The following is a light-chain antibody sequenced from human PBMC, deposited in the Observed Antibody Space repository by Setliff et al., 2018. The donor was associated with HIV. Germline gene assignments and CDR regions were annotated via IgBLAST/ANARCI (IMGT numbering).Light chain of an antibody. V-gene: IGLV1-47*01. CDR1: SSNIETHY. CDR2: RND. J-gene: IGLJ1*01. CDR3: AAWNDRPTGIHV. Sequence: QSALAQPPSASGAPGQTVTISCSGSSSNIETHYVYWYQQFPGTAPKLLIYRNDQRPSGVPARFSGSKSGTSAALTISDLRAEDEAEYFCAAWNDRPTGIHVFGTGTKVTV.